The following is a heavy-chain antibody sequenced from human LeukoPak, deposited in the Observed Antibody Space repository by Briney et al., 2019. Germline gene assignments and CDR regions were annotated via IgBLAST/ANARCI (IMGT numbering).Heavy chain of an antibody. CDR1: GYIFSNYD. Sequence: ASVKVSCQTSGYIFSNYDINWVRQAPGEGLEWMGWVKSTSGSTAIARRFQGRVSRTRDTSTNTAHMELSGLTSEDTAVFYCARGVRGGAGVYSYGFYFDYWGQGTPLIVSS. D-gene: IGHD5-18*01. V-gene: IGHV1-8*01. CDR2: VKSTSGST. CDR3: ARGVRGGAGVYSYGFYFDY. J-gene: IGHJ4*02.